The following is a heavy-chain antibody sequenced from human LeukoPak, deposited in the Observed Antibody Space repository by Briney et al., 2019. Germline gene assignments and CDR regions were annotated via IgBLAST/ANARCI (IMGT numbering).Heavy chain of an antibody. CDR1: GFTFSSYA. J-gene: IGHJ5*02. CDR2: ISYDGSNK. D-gene: IGHD3-3*01. Sequence: GGSLRLSCAASGFTFSSYAMHWVRQAPGKGLEWVAVISYDGSNKYYADSVKGRFTISRDYSKNTLYLQMNSLRAEDTAVYYCAKDLEVVITHNWFDPWGQGTLVTVSS. V-gene: IGHV3-30*04. CDR3: AKDLEVVITHNWFDP.